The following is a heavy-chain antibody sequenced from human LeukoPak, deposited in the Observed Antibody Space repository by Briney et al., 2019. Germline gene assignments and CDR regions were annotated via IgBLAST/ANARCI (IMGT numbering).Heavy chain of an antibody. Sequence: SETLSLTCTVSGGSISSSSYYWGWIRQPPGKGLEWVGSIYYSGSTYNNPSLKSRVTISVDTSKNQFSLKLSSVTAADTAVYYCARPMRGYQLPRPNDAFDIWGQGTMVTVSS. V-gene: IGHV4-39*01. D-gene: IGHD2-2*01. CDR3: ARPMRGYQLPRPNDAFDI. CDR1: GGSISSSSYY. CDR2: IYYSGST. J-gene: IGHJ3*02.